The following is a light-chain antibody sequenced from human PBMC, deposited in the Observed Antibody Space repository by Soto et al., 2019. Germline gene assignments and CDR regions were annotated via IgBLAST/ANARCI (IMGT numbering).Light chain of an antibody. CDR3: QQSYTTPRT. V-gene: IGKV1-39*01. Sequence: DPQMTQSPSSLSASVGDRVTITCRASQSIRSFLNWYQQKPGEAPKLLIFAASSLQSGVPSRFSGSGSGTDFTLAISSLQPEDFATYYCQQSYTTPRTFGQGTKLEIK. J-gene: IGKJ2*01. CDR2: AAS. CDR1: QSIRSF.